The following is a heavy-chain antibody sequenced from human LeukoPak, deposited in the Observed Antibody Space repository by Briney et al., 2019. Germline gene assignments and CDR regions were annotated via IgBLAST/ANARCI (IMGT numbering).Heavy chain of an antibody. V-gene: IGHV5-51*01. CDR2: IYPGDSDT. CDR1: GYSFTNYW. Sequence: GESLKISCKGSGYSFTNYWIGWVRQLPGKGLEWTGIIYPGDSDTRYSPSFQGQATISADKSISTAFLQWSSLKASDTAMYYCARLKLGMVRGIIPGDAFDIWGQGTMVTVSS. D-gene: IGHD3-10*01. CDR3: ARLKLGMVRGIIPGDAFDI. J-gene: IGHJ3*02.